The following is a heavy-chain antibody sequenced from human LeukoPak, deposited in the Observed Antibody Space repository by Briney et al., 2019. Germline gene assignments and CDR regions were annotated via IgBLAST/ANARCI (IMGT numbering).Heavy chain of an antibody. Sequence: GGSLRLSCAASGFTFSNAWMSWVRQAPGKGLEWVGRIKSKTDGGTTDYAAPVRGRFTISRDDSKNTLYLQMNSLKTEDTAVYYCTSHSSSWFTAYRGQGTLVTVSS. J-gene: IGHJ4*02. V-gene: IGHV3-15*01. CDR3: TSHSSSWFTAY. CDR2: IKSKTDGGTT. CDR1: GFTFSNAW. D-gene: IGHD6-13*01.